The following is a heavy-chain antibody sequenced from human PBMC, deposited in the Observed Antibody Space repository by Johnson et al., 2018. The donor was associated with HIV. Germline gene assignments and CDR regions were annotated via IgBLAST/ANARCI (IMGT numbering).Heavy chain of an antibody. CDR1: GFTVSSNY. D-gene: IGHD2-15*01. CDR2: LYSGGSK. J-gene: IGHJ3*02. Sequence: VQLVESGGGLVQPGGSLRLSCAASGFTVSSNYMSWVRQAPGKGLEWVTVLYSGGSKYYADSVKGRFTIYRDKSKNTLYLQMNSLRADDTAVYYCARTTRMVGAFDIWGQGTMVTVSS. V-gene: IGHV3-66*02. CDR3: ARTTRMVGAFDI.